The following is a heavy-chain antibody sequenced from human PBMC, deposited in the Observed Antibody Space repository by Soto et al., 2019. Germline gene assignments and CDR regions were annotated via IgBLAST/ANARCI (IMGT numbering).Heavy chain of an antibody. J-gene: IGHJ6*02. CDR3: ARYDSSGYYHPRYYYYGMDV. CDR2: ISYDGSNK. V-gene: IGHV3-30-3*01. D-gene: IGHD3-22*01. Sequence: QVQLVESGGGVVQPGRSLRLSCAASGFTFSSYAMHWVRQAPGKGLEWVAVISYDGSNKYYADSVKGRFTISRDNSKNTLYLQMNSLRAEDTAVYYCARYDSSGYYHPRYYYYGMDVWGQGATVTVSS. CDR1: GFTFSSYA.